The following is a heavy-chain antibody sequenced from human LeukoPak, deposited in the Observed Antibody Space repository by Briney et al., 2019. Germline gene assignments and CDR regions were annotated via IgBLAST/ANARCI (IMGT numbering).Heavy chain of an antibody. CDR1: GFTFDDYA. CDR2: INWNSGRI. J-gene: IGHJ4*02. CDR3: AKAGILSSGWYEDYFDY. V-gene: IGHV3-9*01. Sequence: PGGSLRLSCAASGFTFDDYAMHWVRQAPGKGLEWVSGINWNSGRIGYAASVRGRFTISRDNAKNSLYLQMNSLRAEDTALYYCAKAGILSSGWYEDYFDYWGQGTLVTVSS. D-gene: IGHD6-19*01.